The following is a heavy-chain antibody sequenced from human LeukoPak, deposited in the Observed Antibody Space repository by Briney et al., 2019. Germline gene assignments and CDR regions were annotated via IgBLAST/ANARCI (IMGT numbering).Heavy chain of an antibody. Sequence: PETLSLTCTVSGGSISSSSYYWGWIRQPPGKGLEWIGSIYYSGGTYYNPSLKSRVTISVDTSKNQFSLKLSSVTAADTAVYYCAREDYGGGIFDYWGQGTLVTVSS. J-gene: IGHJ4*02. CDR1: GGSISSSSYY. CDR3: AREDYGGGIFDY. D-gene: IGHD4-17*01. V-gene: IGHV4-39*07. CDR2: IYYSGGT.